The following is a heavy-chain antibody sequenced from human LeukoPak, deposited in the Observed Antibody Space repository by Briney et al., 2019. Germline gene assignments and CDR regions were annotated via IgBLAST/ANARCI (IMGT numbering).Heavy chain of an antibody. V-gene: IGHV4-39*07. CDR2: INHSEKT. CDR3: ARAQKVVVAAVMYYFGY. CDR1: GDSVSSKNNY. J-gene: IGHJ4*02. Sequence: SETLTLTCSVSGDSVSSKNNYWGRIRQPPGKGLEWIGSINHSEKTFYNPSLKSRVTISVDKSKNQFSLKLSSVTAADTAVYYCARAQKVVVAAVMYYFGYWGQGTLVTVSS. D-gene: IGHD2-15*01.